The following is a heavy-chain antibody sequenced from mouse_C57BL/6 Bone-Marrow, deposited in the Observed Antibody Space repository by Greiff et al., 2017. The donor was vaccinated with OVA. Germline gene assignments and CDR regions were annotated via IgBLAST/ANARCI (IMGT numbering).Heavy chain of an antibody. Sequence: EVKLMESGGGLVQPKGSLKLSCAASGFSFNTYAMNWVRQAPGKGLEWVARISSKSNNYATYYADSVKDRFTISRDDSESMLYLQMTTLKTEDTATYYGVRRAMSFDYWGQGTTLTVSS. CDR3: VRRAMSFDY. CDR1: GFSFNTYA. J-gene: IGHJ2*01. V-gene: IGHV10-1*01. CDR2: ISSKSNNYAT. D-gene: IGHD3-1*01.